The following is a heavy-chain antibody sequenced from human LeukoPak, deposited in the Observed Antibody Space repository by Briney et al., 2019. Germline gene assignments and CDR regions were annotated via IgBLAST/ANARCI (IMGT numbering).Heavy chain of an antibody. V-gene: IGHV3-20*04. CDR3: ARAELWFGEFLGLNAFDI. CDR2: INWNGGST. Sequence: GGSLRLSWAASGFNFDDYGMSWVRQAPGKGLELVSGINWNGGSTGYADSVKGRFTISRDNAKNSLYLQMNSLRAEDTALYYCARAELWFGEFLGLNAFDIWGQGTMVTVSS. CDR1: GFNFDDYG. J-gene: IGHJ3*02. D-gene: IGHD3-10*01.